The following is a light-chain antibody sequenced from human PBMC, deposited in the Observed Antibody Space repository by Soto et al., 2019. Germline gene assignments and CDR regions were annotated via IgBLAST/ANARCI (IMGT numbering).Light chain of an antibody. J-gene: IGKJ4*01. V-gene: IGKV1-39*01. Sequence: DIQMTQSPSSLSASVGDRVTITCRASQSISSYLNWYQQKPGKAPKVLISGASSLHSGVSLRFSGSGSGTDFTLTISSLQSEDFASYYCQQSHSTPLTFGGGNKVEIK. CDR1: QSISSY. CDR2: GAS. CDR3: QQSHSTPLT.